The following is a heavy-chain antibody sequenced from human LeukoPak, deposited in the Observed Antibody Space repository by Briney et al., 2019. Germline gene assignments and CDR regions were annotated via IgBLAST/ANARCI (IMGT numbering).Heavy chain of an antibody. CDR2: ISGSGGST. D-gene: IGHD1-1*01. CDR1: GFTFSSYS. CDR3: ARNDGYEVFDY. Sequence: GGSLRLSCTASGFTFSSYSLNWVRQAPGKGLEWVSAISGSGGSTYYADSVKGRFTISRDNSKNTLYLQMNSLRAEDTAVYYCARNDGYEVFDYWGQGTLVTVSS. J-gene: IGHJ4*02. V-gene: IGHV3-23*01.